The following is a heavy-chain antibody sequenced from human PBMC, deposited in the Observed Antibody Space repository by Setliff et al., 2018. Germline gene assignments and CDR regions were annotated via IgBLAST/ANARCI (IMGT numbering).Heavy chain of an antibody. Sequence: PGGSLRLSCAASGFSFSYYYMSWVRQAPGKGLEWLSKISGDGITIYYADSVRGRFIISRDNAKDSLYLQMNSLRAEDTALYYCARDGVFYAMDVWGRGTTVTVSS. CDR2: ISGDGITI. J-gene: IGHJ6*02. D-gene: IGHD3-10*01. CDR3: ARDGVFYAMDV. V-gene: IGHV3-11*04. CDR1: GFSFSYYY.